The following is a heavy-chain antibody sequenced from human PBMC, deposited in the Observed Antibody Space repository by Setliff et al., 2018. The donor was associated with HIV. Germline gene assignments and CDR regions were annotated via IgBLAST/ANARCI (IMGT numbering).Heavy chain of an antibody. CDR1: GFTFSSYW. D-gene: IGHD1-26*01. CDR2: IKQDGSEK. Sequence: GGSLRLSCAASGFTFSSYWMSWVRQAPGKGLEWVANIKQDGSEKYYVDSVKGRFTVSRDNAKDSLFLQMNSLRAEDTAVYYCARCAAGPYCRNSFDFWGRGTLVTSPQ. J-gene: IGHJ4*02. CDR3: ARCAAGPYCRNSFDF. V-gene: IGHV3-7*03.